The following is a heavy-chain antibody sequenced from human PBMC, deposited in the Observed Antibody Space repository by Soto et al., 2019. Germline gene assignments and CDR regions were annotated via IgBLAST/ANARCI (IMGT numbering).Heavy chain of an antibody. Sequence: QVQLVESGGGVVQPGRSLRLSCAASGFTFSSYAMHWVRQAPGKGLEWVAVISYDGSNKYYADSVMGRFTISRDNSKNXXYLQMNSLRAEDTAVYYCARDPLWGTAMVLWYFDLWGRGTLVTVSS. CDR3: ARDPLWGTAMVLWYFDL. J-gene: IGHJ2*01. D-gene: IGHD5-18*01. CDR1: GFTFSSYA. V-gene: IGHV3-30-3*01. CDR2: ISYDGSNK.